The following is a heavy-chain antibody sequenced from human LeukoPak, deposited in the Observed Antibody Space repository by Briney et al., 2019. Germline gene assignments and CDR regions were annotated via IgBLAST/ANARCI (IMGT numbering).Heavy chain of an antibody. D-gene: IGHD3-10*01. CDR2: INHSGST. J-gene: IGHJ4*02. V-gene: IGHV4-34*01. CDR3: ARRGNYYGSGSYLA. CDR1: GGSISSYY. Sequence: SETLSLTCTVSGGSISSYYWSWIRQPPGKGLEWIGEINHSGSTNYNPSLKSRVTISVDTSKNQFSLKLSSVTAADTAVYYCARRGNYYGSGSYLAWGQGTLVTVSS.